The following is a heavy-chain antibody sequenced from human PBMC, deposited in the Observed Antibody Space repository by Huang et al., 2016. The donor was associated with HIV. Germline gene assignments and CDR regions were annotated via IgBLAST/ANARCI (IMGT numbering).Heavy chain of an antibody. CDR1: GGSIRSDNYY. D-gene: IGHD3-10*01. V-gene: IGHV4-39*02. CDR3: ARLPGSITMIRGVITDPY. J-gene: IGHJ4*02. Sequence: QLQLQESGPGLVKPSETLSLTCTVSGGSIRSDNYYWGWIRQPPGKGLDWIGSIYYSGRTYYNPSLKRRVTITVDTSKNHFSLRMRSLTAADTAVYYCARLPGSITMIRGVITDPYWGQGTLVTVSS. CDR2: IYYSGRT.